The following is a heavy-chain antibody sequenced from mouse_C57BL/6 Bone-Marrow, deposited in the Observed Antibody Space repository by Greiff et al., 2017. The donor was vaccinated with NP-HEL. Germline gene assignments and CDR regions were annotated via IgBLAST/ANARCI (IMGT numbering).Heavy chain of an antibody. J-gene: IGHJ2*01. CDR2: FHPYNDDT. Sequence: VQRVESGAELVKPGASVKMSCKASGYTFTTYPIEWVKQNHGKSLEWIGNFHPYNDDTEYNEKFKNKATLTVEKSSSTFYLELSRLTSDDSSVYYCARGGNYWYYFDYWGQGTTLTVSS. V-gene: IGHV1-47*01. D-gene: IGHD2-1*01. CDR3: ARGGNYWYYFDY. CDR1: GYTFTTYP.